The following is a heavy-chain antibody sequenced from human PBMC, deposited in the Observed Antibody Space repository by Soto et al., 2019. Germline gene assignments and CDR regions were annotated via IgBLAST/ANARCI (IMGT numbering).Heavy chain of an antibody. Sequence: QVQLVQSGAEVKKPGSSVKVSCKASGGTFSSYAITWVRQAPGQGLEWMGGIIPIFGTANYAQKCQGRVTITADESTSTAYMELSSLRSEDTAVYYCARAEGYCSSTSCYHLYYYYYYGMDVWGQGTTVTVSS. CDR3: ARAEGYCSSTSCYHLYYYYYYGMDV. J-gene: IGHJ6*02. V-gene: IGHV1-69*01. CDR1: GGTFSSYA. CDR2: IIPIFGTA. D-gene: IGHD2-2*01.